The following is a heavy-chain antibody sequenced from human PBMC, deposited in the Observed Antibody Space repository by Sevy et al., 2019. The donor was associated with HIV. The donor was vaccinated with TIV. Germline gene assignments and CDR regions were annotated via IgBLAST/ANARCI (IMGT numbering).Heavy chain of an antibody. V-gene: IGHV3-15*01. J-gene: IGHJ6*02. CDR3: ITDPGYRGYDEEVINYYYGMDV. CDR1: GFTFSSAW. CDR2: IKSKTDGGTI. D-gene: IGHD5-12*01. Sequence: GGSLRLSCAASGFTFSSAWMSWVRLAPGKGLEWVDRIKSKTDGGTIDYAAPVKGRFTISREDSKNTLYLQMNSLKTEDTAVYYCITDPGYRGYDEEVINYYYGMDVWGQGTTVTVSS.